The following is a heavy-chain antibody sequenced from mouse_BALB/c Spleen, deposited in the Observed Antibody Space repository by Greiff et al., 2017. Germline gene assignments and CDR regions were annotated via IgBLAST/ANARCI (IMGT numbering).Heavy chain of an antibody. CDR2: ISTYYGDA. CDR1: GYTFTDYA. D-gene: IGHD2-12*01. Sequence: VQLQQSGAELVRPGVSVKISCKGSGYTFTDYAMHWVKQSHAKSLEWIGVISTYYGDASYNQKFKGKATMTVDKSSSTAYMELARLTSEDSAIYYCATISFYRRYYAMDYWGQGTSVTVSS. CDR3: ATISFYRRYYAMDY. J-gene: IGHJ4*01. V-gene: IGHV1S137*01.